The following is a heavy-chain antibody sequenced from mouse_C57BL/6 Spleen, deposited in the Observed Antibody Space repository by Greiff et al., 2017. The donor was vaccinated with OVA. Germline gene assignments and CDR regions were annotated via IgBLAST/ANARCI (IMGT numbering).Heavy chain of an antibody. V-gene: IGHV1-53*01. D-gene: IGHD2-5*01. CDR2: INPSNGGT. CDR3: ARPSYSNYFPYYFDY. Sequence: QVQLQQPGTELVKPGASVKLFCKASGYTFTSYWMHWVKQRPGQGLEWIGNINPSNGGTNYNEKFKSKATLTVDKSSSTAYMQLSSLTSEDSAVYYCARPSYSNYFPYYFDYWGQGTTLTVSS. J-gene: IGHJ2*01. CDR1: GYTFTSYW.